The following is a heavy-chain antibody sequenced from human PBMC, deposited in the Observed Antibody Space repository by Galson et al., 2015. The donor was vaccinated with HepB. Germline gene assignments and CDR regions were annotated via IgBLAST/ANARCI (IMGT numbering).Heavy chain of an antibody. D-gene: IGHD3-16*01. CDR1: GYSFTGYW. CDR2: IYPGDSDT. V-gene: IGHV5-51*01. CDR3: ARLWDLNPEVAPNYYYGMDV. Sequence: QSGAEVKKPGESLKISCKGSGYSFTGYWIGWVRQMPGKGLEWMGIIYPGDSDTRYSPSFQGQVTISADKSISTAYLQWSSLKASDTAMYYCARLWDLNPEVAPNYYYGMDVWGQGTTVTVSS. J-gene: IGHJ6*02.